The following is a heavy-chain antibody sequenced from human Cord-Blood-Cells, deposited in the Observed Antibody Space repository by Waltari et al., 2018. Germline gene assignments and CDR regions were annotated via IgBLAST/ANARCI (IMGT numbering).Heavy chain of an antibody. CDR2: MNPNSGNT. V-gene: IGHV1-8*01. J-gene: IGHJ2*01. D-gene: IGHD6-13*01. Sequence: QVQLVKSGAEVKKPGASVKVSCKASGYTFTSYDINWVRQATGQGLEWMGWMNPNSGNTGYAQKFQGRVTMTRNTSISTAYMELSSLRSEDTAVYYCARARGEQQLVRGWYFDLWGRGTLVTVSS. CDR3: ARARGEQQLVRGWYFDL. CDR1: GYTFTSYD.